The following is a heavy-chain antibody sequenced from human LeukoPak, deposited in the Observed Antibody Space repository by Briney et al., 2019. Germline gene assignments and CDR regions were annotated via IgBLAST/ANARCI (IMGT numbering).Heavy chain of an antibody. CDR2: IKSKTDGETT. Sequence: PGGSLGLSCAASGFTFSDAWMSWVRQAPGKGLEWVGRIKSKTDGETTDYAAPVKGRFTISRDDSKNTLYLHMNSLKTEDTAVYYCTSHAGLGEFYFDYWGQGTLVTVSS. CDR1: GFTFSDAW. V-gene: IGHV3-15*01. CDR3: TSHAGLGEFYFDY. D-gene: IGHD3-10*01. J-gene: IGHJ4*02.